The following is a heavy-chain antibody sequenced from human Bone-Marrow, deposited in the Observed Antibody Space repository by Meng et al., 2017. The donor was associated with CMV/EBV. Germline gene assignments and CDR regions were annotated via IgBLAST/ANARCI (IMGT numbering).Heavy chain of an antibody. CDR3: ARCIIAVAGKGGFDY. CDR2: IYYSGST. D-gene: IGHD6-19*01. J-gene: IGHJ4*02. V-gene: IGHV4-39*01. CDR1: GGSISSSSYY. Sequence: GSLRLSCTVSGGSISSSSYYWGWIRQPPGKGLEWIGSIYYSGSTYYNPSLKSRVTISVDTSKNQFSLKLSSVTAADTAVYYCARCIIAVAGKGGFDYWGQGTLVTVSS.